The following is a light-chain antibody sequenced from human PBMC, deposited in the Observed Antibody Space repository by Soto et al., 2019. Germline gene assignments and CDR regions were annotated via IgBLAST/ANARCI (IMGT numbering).Light chain of an antibody. V-gene: IGLV1-40*01. CDR2: GNS. CDR3: QSYDSSVSKVV. CDR1: SSNIGAGYD. J-gene: IGLJ2*01. Sequence: QSVLTQPPSVSGAPGQRVTISCTGSSSNIGAGYDVHWYQQLPGTAPKLLIYGNSNRPSGVPDRFSGSKSGTSASLAITGPQAEEEAAYYCQSYDSSVSKVVFGGGTKLTVL.